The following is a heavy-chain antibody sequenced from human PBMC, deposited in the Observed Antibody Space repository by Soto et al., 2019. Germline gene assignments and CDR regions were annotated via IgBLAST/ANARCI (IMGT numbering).Heavy chain of an antibody. CDR1: GFTFNDFA. J-gene: IGHJ5*02. V-gene: IGHV3-9*01. D-gene: IGHD6-13*01. Sequence: EVQLVESGGGLVQPGRSLRLSCAASGFTFNDFAMHWVRQAPGKGLEWVASIDWNGANIAYAASVEGRFTISRDNVKNSLFLQMNSLRAEETAFYFCARDSGIVAAGRFSFDPRGQGTLVTVSS. CDR3: ARDSGIVAAGRFSFDP. CDR2: IDWNGANI.